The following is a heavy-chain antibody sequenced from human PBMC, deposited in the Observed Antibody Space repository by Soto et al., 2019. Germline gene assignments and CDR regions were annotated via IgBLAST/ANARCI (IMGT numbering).Heavy chain of an antibody. CDR1: GGSISSSSYY. CDR3: ARHLFTVVSPTATWGPKRFRYYGMDV. V-gene: IGHV4-39*01. D-gene: IGHD2-15*01. J-gene: IGHJ6*02. CDR2: IYDSGST. Sequence: PSETLSLTCTVSGGSISSSSYYWGWIRQPPGKGLAWIGSIYDSGSTYYNPSLKSRVTISVDTSKNQFSLKLSSVTAADTAVYYCARHLFTVVSPTATWGPKRFRYYGMDVWGQGTTVTVSS.